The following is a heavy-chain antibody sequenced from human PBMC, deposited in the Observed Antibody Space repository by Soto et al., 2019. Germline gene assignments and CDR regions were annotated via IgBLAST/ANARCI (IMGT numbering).Heavy chain of an antibody. Sequence: SETLSLTCTVSGGSISRCYWSWIRQPPGKGLEWIGYIYYSGSTNYNPSLKSRVTISVDTSKNQFSLKLSSVTAADTAVYYCARITVLEWPQYYFDYWGQGTLVTVSS. D-gene: IGHD3-3*01. J-gene: IGHJ4*02. CDR1: GGSISRCY. CDR3: ARITVLEWPQYYFDY. V-gene: IGHV4-59*01. CDR2: IYYSGST.